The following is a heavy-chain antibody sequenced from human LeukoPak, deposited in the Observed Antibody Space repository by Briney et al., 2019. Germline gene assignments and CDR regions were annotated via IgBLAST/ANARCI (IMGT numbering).Heavy chain of an antibody. D-gene: IGHD3-10*01. CDR2: ISSSGSTI. V-gene: IGHV3-48*03. CDR1: GFTFSSYE. CDR3: ARDRDYYGSGSYYRSMDV. Sequence: GGSLGLSCAASGFTFSSYEMNWVRQAPGQGLEWVSYISSSGSTIYYADSVKGRFTISRDNAKNSLYLQMNSLRAEDTAVYYCARDRDYYGSGSYYRSMDVWGKGTTVTVSS. J-gene: IGHJ6*04.